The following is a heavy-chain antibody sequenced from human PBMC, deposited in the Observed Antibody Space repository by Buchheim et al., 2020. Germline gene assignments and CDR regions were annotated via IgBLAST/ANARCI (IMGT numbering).Heavy chain of an antibody. Sequence: EVQLLESGGGLVQPGGSLRLSCAASGFTFSSYAMSWVRQAPGKGLEWVSAISGSGGSTYYADPVKGRFTISRDNSKNTLYLQMNSLRAEDTAVYYCAKVFTDPYSYGSTAFDYWGQGTL. CDR3: AKVFTDPYSYGSTAFDY. D-gene: IGHD5-18*01. CDR2: ISGSGGST. CDR1: GFTFSSYA. V-gene: IGHV3-23*01. J-gene: IGHJ4*02.